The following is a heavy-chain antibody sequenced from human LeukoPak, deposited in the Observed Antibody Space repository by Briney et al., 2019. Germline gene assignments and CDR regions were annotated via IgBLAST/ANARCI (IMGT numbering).Heavy chain of an antibody. V-gene: IGHV1-18*01. CDR3: ARDRDIVVVVAATVYYYYGMDV. CDR1: GYTFTSYG. J-gene: IGHJ6*02. D-gene: IGHD2-15*01. CDR2: ISAYNGNT. Sequence: GASVKISCKASGYTFTSYGISWERQAPGQGLEWMGWISAYNGNTNYAQKLQGRVTMTTDTSTSTAYMELRSLGSDDTAVYYCARDRDIVVVVAATVYYYYGMDVWGQGTTVTVSS.